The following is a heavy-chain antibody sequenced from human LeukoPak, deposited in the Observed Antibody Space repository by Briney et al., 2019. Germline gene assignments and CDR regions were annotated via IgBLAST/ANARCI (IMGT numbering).Heavy chain of an antibody. J-gene: IGHJ4*02. CDR1: GGSFSDYY. V-gene: IGHV4-34*01. Sequence: SETLSLTCAVYGGSFSDYYWGWIRRPPGKGLEWIGSIYHSGSTYYNPSLKSRVTISVDTSKNQFSLNLTSVTAADTAVYYCARDTPMASYWGQGTLVTVSS. CDR2: IYHSGST. D-gene: IGHD5-18*01. CDR3: ARDTPMASY.